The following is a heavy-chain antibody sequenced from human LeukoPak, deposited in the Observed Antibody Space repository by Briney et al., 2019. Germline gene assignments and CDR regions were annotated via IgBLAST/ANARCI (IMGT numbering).Heavy chain of an antibody. CDR1: GYTFTSYG. V-gene: IGHV1-46*01. CDR2: INPSGGST. D-gene: IGHD3-22*01. J-gene: IGHJ3*02. CDR3: ARDHSPYYYDSSGYPRGAFDI. Sequence: GASVKDSCKASGYTFTSYGISWVRQAPGQGLEWMGIINPSGGSTSYAQKFQGRVTMTRDTSTSTVYMELSSLRSEDTAVYYCARDHSPYYYDSSGYPRGAFDIWGQGTMVTVSS.